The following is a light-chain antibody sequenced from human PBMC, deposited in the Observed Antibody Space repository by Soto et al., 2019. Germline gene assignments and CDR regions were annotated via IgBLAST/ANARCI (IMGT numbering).Light chain of an antibody. CDR3: QSYATGLSVLYV. J-gene: IGLJ1*01. V-gene: IGLV1-40*01. Sequence: QSVLTQPPSVSGAPGRRVTISCTGSSSNIGAGYDVHWYQQLPGTAPKLLIYGNNNRPSGVPDRFSGSKSGTSASLAVTGLQAEDEADYYCQSYATGLSVLYVFGTGTKVTVL. CDR1: SSNIGAGYD. CDR2: GNN.